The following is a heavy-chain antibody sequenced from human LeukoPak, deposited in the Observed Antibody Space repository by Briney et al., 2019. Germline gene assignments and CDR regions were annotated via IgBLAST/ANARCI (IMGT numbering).Heavy chain of an antibody. CDR2: ITSSGTTI. CDR1: GFRFSSYE. D-gene: IGHD6-19*01. J-gene: IGHJ4*02. CDR3: ARAYSSVVSCDY. Sequence: PGGSLRLSWAVSGFRFSSYEINWVRQAPGKGLERVSYITSSGTTIHYADSAKGRFTISRDNAKNSLYLQMNSLRAEDTAVYYCARAYSSVVSCDYWGQGTLVTVSS. V-gene: IGHV3-48*03.